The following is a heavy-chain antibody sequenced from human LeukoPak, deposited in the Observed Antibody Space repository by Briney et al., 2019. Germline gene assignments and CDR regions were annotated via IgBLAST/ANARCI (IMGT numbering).Heavy chain of an antibody. CDR2: ISERATRI. V-gene: IGHV3-48*03. J-gene: IGHJ4*02. CDR1: GFTFSSYD. CDR3: VRDAPGSSTGYY. Sequence: TGGSLRLSCAASGFTFSSYDMNWVRQAPGKGLEWVSYISERATRIEHADSVKGRFIMSRDDANNLLYLQMNSLRAEDTAVYFCVRDAPGSSTGYYWGQGTLVTVSS. D-gene: IGHD2-2*01.